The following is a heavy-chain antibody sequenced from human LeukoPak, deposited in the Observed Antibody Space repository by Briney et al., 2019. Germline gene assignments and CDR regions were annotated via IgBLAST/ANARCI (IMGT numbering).Heavy chain of an antibody. Sequence: GGSLRLSCAASGFTLSSHWMNWVRHAPRKGLEWVADINQDGSARYYVDSAKGRFTISRDNAKNSMYLQMNSLRAEDTAVYYCARWEIRGTAHQLDYWGQGTLVTVSS. J-gene: IGHJ4*02. CDR3: ARWEIRGTAHQLDY. CDR2: INQDGSAR. V-gene: IGHV3-7*01. D-gene: IGHD1-7*01. CDR1: GFTLSSHW.